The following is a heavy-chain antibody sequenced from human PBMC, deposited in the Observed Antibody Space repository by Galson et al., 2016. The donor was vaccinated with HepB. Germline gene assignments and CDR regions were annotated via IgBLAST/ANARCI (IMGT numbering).Heavy chain of an antibody. CDR2: IFYNGIS. D-gene: IGHD3-22*01. Sequence: TLSLTCTVSGGSINSGGYYWTWIRQHPGKGLEWIGYIFYNGISYYTPSLKSRLTISLDTSTNQFPLKMTSVTAADTAVYYCARLDYYDSSGHAPLIDPWGQGTLGTVSS. CDR1: GGSINSGGYY. CDR3: ARLDYYDSSGHAPLIDP. V-gene: IGHV4-31*03. J-gene: IGHJ5*02.